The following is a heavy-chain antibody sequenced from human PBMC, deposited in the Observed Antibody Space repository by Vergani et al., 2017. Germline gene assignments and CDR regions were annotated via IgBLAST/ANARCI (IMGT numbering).Heavy chain of an antibody. Sequence: QVQLQQWGAGLLKPSETLSLTCAVYGGSFSGYYWSWIRQPPGKGLEWIGEINHSGSTNYNPSLKSRVTISVDTSKNQFSLKLSSVTAADTAVYYCARDFIDVGVVAFDSWGQGRLVTVSS. D-gene: IGHD2-21*01. CDR2: INHSGST. V-gene: IGHV4-34*01. CDR1: GGSFSGYY. CDR3: ARDFIDVGVVAFDS. J-gene: IGHJ4*02.